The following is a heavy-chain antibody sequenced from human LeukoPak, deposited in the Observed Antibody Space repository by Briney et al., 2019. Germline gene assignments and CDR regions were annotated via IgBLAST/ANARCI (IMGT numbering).Heavy chain of an antibody. D-gene: IGHD6-13*01. V-gene: IGHV1-8*01. CDR1: GYTLTSYD. J-gene: IGHJ3*02. CDR2: MNPNSGNT. CDR3: ARVRSSSYLAFDI. Sequence: ASVKVSCMASGYTLTSYDINWVRQATGHGREWMGWMNPNSGNTGYAQKFQGRVTMTRNTSIRTAYMQLSSLRSEDTAVYYCARVRSSSYLAFDIWGQGTMVTVSS.